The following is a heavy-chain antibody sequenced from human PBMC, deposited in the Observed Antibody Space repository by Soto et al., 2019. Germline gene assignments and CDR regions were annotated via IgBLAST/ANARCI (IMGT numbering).Heavy chain of an antibody. CDR3: ARGRTPPGAPAWYYFDS. J-gene: IGHJ4*02. Sequence: QVQLQESGPGLMKPSETLSLTCTVSGASITGSSSWSWIRQPAGKGLEWIGRFSLSGTTNYNPSLRSRVTMSADVSKNQFSLRLASVTAADTALYYCARGRTPPGAPAWYYFDSWGQGTLVTVSS. CDR1: GASITGSSS. V-gene: IGHV4-4*07. D-gene: IGHD2-8*02. CDR2: FSLSGTT.